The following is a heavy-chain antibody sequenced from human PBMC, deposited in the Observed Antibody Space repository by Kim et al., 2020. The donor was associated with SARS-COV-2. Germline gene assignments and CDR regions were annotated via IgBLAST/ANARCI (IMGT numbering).Heavy chain of an antibody. CDR3: ARDRRTAVAGTSLDY. V-gene: IGHV6-1*01. D-gene: IGHD6-19*01. Sequence: VSVKSRITITPDTSKNTFSLQLNSVTPEDTAVYYCARDRRTAVAGTSLDYWGQGTLVTVSS. J-gene: IGHJ4*02.